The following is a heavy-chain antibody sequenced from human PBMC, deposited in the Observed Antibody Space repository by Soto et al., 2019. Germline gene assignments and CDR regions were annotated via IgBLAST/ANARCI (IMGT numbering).Heavy chain of an antibody. J-gene: IGHJ1*01. CDR1: GFTFISHA. V-gene: IGHV3-30*18. CDR3: ANGDSSGFEYFQS. CDR2: VSFDGTNK. Sequence: QVQLVESGGGVVQPGMTLRLPGKASGFTFISHAIHWVRQPPGKGLEWVAVVSFDGTNKNYADSVRGRFTISRDNSKNTLYLQMSSLRAEDTAVYYCANGDSSGFEYFQSWGQGTLVTVSS. D-gene: IGHD3-22*01.